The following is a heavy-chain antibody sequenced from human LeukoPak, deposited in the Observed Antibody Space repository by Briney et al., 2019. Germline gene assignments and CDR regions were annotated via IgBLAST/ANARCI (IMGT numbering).Heavy chain of an antibody. CDR1: GYTFTSYG. CDR2: ISAYNGNT. V-gene: IGHV1-18*01. CDR3: ARVGYYDYVWGSYRYGAFDY. Sequence: ASVKVSCKASGYTFTSYGISWVRQAPGQGLEWMGWISAYNGNTNYAQKLQGRVTMTTDTSTSTAYMELRSLRSDDTAVYYCARVGYYDYVWGSYRYGAFDYWGQGTLVTVSS. D-gene: IGHD3-16*02. J-gene: IGHJ4*02.